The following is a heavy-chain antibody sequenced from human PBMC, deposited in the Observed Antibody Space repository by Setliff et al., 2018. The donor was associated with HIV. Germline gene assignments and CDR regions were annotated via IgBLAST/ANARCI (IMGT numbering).Heavy chain of an antibody. CDR2: IHAGNGYT. Sequence: ASVKVSCKASGYTFTSYAMHWVRQAPGQRLEWMGWIHAGNGYTKYSQKFQGRVTFTRNTSISTAYMELSSLTSEDTAVYFCARSRYQLLYDMDVWGKGTTVTVSS. V-gene: IGHV1-3*01. CDR3: ARSRYQLLYDMDV. CDR1: GYTFTSYA. D-gene: IGHD2-2*02. J-gene: IGHJ6*03.